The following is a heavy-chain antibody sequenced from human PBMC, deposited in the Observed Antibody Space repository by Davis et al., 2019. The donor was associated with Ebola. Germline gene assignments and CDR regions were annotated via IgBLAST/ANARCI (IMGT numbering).Heavy chain of an antibody. V-gene: IGHV3-23*01. CDR2: MSGSGGSI. CDR3: AKDRISGNYYSPHLEF. D-gene: IGHD3-10*01. Sequence: GESLKISCVASGFTFSAYALSWVRQAPGKGPEWVSSMSGSGGSIYYADSVKGRFTISRDNSKNTLYLQMNSLGVDDAAIYFCAKDRISGNYYSPHLEFWGQGTLVAVSS. J-gene: IGHJ4*02. CDR1: GFTFSAYA.